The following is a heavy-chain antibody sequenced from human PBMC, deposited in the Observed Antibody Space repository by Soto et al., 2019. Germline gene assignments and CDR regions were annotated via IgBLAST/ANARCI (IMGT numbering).Heavy chain of an antibody. D-gene: IGHD3-3*02. Sequence: QVQLVQSGAEVKKPGSSVTVSCKASGGSFGNSAISWVRQAPGQGLEWMGGIIPIFPTPDYAQKFQGRVTITADESTRTASMEWTSRRSEATAVYYCARDTDRQQLGGNYYDGVDGWGQGTTVTVSS. CDR2: IIPIFPTP. CDR1: GGSFGNSA. CDR3: ARDTDRQQLGGNYYDGVDG. V-gene: IGHV1-69*12. J-gene: IGHJ6*02.